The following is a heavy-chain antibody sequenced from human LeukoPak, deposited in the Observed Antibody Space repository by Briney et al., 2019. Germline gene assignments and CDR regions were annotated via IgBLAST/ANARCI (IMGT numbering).Heavy chain of an antibody. Sequence: PGGSLRLSCAASGFTFSSYNMNWVRQAPGKGLEWVSFISSSSSYIYYADSVKGRFTISRDNAKNSLYLQMNNLRAEDTAVYYCARDAVLRYFDWLSHDVEPRFDYWGQGTLVTVSS. CDR2: ISSSSSYI. D-gene: IGHD3-9*01. V-gene: IGHV3-21*01. CDR3: ARDAVLRYFDWLSHDVEPRFDY. CDR1: GFTFSSYN. J-gene: IGHJ4*02.